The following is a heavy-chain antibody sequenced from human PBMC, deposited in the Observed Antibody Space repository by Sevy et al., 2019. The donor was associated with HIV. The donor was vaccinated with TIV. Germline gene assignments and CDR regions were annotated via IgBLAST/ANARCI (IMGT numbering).Heavy chain of an antibody. V-gene: IGHV3-23*01. CDR1: GFTFSNYA. Sequence: GESLKISCVASGFTFSNYAMTWVRQTPGKGLEWVSGIGHNGDNTHHAGSVKGRFSISRDNSKNTLDLQMNNLRAEDTAVYYCAKGVRLGGPIYYGMDVWGQGTTVTVSS. J-gene: IGHJ6*02. CDR2: IGHNGDNT. D-gene: IGHD3-10*02. CDR3: AKGVRLGGPIYYGMDV.